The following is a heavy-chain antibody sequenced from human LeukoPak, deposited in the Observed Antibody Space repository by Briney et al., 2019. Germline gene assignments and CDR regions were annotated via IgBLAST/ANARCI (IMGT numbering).Heavy chain of an antibody. CDR2: FSGASST. V-gene: IGHV3-23*01. CDR1: GFTFTSYA. J-gene: IGHJ4*02. D-gene: IGHD6-19*01. CDR3: AKLKQWQPQRYFFEY. Sequence: AGGSLRLSCAASGFTFTSYAMSWVRQAPGKGLEWVSTFSGASSTSYADAVKGRVTISRDNSKNILYLQMNSLRAEDTAVYYCAKLKQWQPQRYFFEYWGQGALVTVAS.